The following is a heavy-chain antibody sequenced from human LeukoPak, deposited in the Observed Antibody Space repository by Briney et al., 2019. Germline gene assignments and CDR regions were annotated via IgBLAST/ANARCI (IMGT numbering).Heavy chain of an antibody. J-gene: IGHJ3*02. CDR1: GGSISSSSYY. CDR2: IYYSGST. V-gene: IGHV4-39*01. CDR3: ARLSTVTTLHAFDI. D-gene: IGHD4-17*01. Sequence: PSETLSLTCTVSGGSISSSSYYWGWIRQPPGKGLEWIGSIYYSGSTYYNPSLKSRVPISVDTSKNQFSLKLSSVTAADTAVYYCARLSTVTTLHAFDIWGQGTMVTVSS.